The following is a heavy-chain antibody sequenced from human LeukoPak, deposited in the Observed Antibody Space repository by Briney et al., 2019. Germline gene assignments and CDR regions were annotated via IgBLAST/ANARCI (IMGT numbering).Heavy chain of an antibody. CDR3: AREWENCSGGSCHTEYFDY. CDR2: IIPILGIA. Sequence: SVRVSCKASGGTFSSYAISWVRQAPGQGLEWMGRIIPILGIANYAQKFQGRVTITADKSTSTAYMELSSLRSEDTAVYYCAREWENCSGGSCHTEYFDYWGQGTLVTVSS. D-gene: IGHD2-15*01. CDR1: GGTFSSYA. V-gene: IGHV1-69*04. J-gene: IGHJ4*02.